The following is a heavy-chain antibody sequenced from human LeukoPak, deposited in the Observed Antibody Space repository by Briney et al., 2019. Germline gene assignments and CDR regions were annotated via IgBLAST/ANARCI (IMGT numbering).Heavy chain of an antibody. CDR3: ARGKGYFDY. CDR1: GGSISSYY. J-gene: IGHJ4*02. V-gene: IGHV4-59*01. CDR2: IYYSGST. Sequence: SETLSLTCTVSGGSISSYYWSWIRQPPGKGLEWIGYIYYSGSTNYNPSLKSRVTMSADTSKNQFSLKLSSVTAADTAVYYCARGKGYFDYWGQETLVTVSS.